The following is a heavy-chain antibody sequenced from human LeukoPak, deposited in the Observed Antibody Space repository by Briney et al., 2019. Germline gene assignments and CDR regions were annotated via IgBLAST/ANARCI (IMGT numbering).Heavy chain of an antibody. CDR3: ARGITAFGVPGATYYFDY. D-gene: IGHD3-3*01. CDR2: ISGSGGST. Sequence: GGSLRLSCAASGFTFSSYAMSWVRQALGKGLEWVSAISGSGGSTYYADSVKGRFTISRDNSKHTMSLQMNTLRAEDTAVYYCARGITAFGVPGATYYFDYWGQGTLVTVSS. CDR1: GFTFSSYA. V-gene: IGHV3-23*01. J-gene: IGHJ4*02.